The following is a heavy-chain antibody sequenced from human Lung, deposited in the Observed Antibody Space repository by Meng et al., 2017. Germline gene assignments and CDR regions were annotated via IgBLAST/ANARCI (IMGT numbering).Heavy chain of an antibody. J-gene: IGHJ1*01. CDR2: INRDGTKP. Sequence: VLLVCAGGGLVPPGGSLSLSGAASGFPFTDHWMHWVRQGPGKGLVWVSRINRDGTKPTYADSVKGRFTISRDNAKNTLYLQMNNLRAEDTAFYYCTNDRLDHWGQGALVTVSS. CDR1: GFPFTDHW. CDR3: TNDRLDH. V-gene: IGHV3-74*01. D-gene: IGHD1-1*01.